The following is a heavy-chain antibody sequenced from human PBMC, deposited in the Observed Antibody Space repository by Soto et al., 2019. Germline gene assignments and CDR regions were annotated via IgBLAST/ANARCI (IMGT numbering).Heavy chain of an antibody. CDR1: NGSMNTYY. D-gene: IGHD4-4*01. Sequence: SETLSLTCPVSNGSMNTYYWNWIRQPPGKGLEWIAYVYSSGASATYNPSLKSRVTISVDTSKNQFSLKLTSVIAADTAVYFCARGSRNSENFPFDHWGQG. V-gene: IGHV4-59*01. J-gene: IGHJ4*02. CDR2: VYSSGASA. CDR3: ARGSRNSENFPFDH.